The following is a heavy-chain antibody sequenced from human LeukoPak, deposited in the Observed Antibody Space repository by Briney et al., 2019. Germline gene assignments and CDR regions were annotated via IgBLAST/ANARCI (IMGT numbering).Heavy chain of an antibody. CDR2: MSYNGNNK. V-gene: IGHV3-30-3*01. CDR3: ARGASGTFSWFDS. Sequence: GGSLRLSCAASGFTFINYPIHWVRQAPGKGLEWMAVMSYNGNNKYYADSVKGRFTISRDNSKTTPYLQMDRLGPGDTAVYYCARGASGTFSWFDSWGQGTLVTVSS. J-gene: IGHJ5*01. CDR1: GFTFINYP. D-gene: IGHD1-1*01.